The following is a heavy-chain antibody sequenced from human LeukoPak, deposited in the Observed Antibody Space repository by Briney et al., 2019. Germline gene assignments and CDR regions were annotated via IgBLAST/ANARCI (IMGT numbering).Heavy chain of an antibody. V-gene: IGHV1-46*01. CDR1: GYTFTSYY. Sequence: GASVKVSCKASGYTFTSYYMHWVRQAPGQGLEWMGIINPSGGSTSYAQKFQGRVTITADKSTSTAYMELSSLRSEDTAVYYCARDRSREYQLLYGWFDPWGQGTLVTVSS. CDR3: ARDRSREYQLLYGWFDP. D-gene: IGHD2-2*02. CDR2: INPSGGST. J-gene: IGHJ5*02.